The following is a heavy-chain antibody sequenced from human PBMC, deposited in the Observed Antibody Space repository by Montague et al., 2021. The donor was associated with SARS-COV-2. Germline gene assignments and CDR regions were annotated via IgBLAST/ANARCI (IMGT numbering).Heavy chain of an antibody. V-gene: IGHV4-39*02. CDR1: GGSITNNIDY. J-gene: IGHJ3*01. CDR2: IYYTGNT. CDR3: ARLKRYFDSSGSPSAFDF. D-gene: IGHD3-22*01. Sequence: SGTLSLTCTVSGGSITNNIDYWAWIRQPPGKGLEWIGSIYYTGNTYYXPSLKSRVTISVVTSKNHFTLKLSSVTAAETAVYYCARLKRYFDSSGSPSAFDFWGQGTKVTVSS.